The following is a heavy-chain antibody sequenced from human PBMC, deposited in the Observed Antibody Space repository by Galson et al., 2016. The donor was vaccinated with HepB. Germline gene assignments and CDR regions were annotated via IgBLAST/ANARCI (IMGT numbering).Heavy chain of an antibody. V-gene: IGHV3-30-3*01. J-gene: IGHJ4*02. CDR2: ISYDGSNK. D-gene: IGHD3-3*01. CDR1: GITFNTYA. Sequence: SLRLSCAASGITFNTYAMHWVRQAPGNGLEWLALISYDGSNKYYADSVKGRLTISRDNAKNTLYLQMHSLRPEETAVYYCARDQTLYDFWNGYHLEDWGQGTLVTVSS. CDR3: ARDQTLYDFWNGYHLED.